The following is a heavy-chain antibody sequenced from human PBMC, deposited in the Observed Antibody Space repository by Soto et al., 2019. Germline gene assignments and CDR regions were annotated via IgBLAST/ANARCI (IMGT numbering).Heavy chain of an antibody. Sequence: QPGGSLRLSCAASGFTFRGHAMHWVRQAPGKGREWLAIIWNDGSNKFYAGSVQGRFTISRDNSKNTVYLQMNTLSAEDTAVYYCARALFPDVDIYAMDVWGQGTTVTVSS. CDR3: ARALFPDVDIYAMDV. D-gene: IGHD5-12*01. CDR1: GFTFRGHA. CDR2: IWNDGSNK. J-gene: IGHJ6*02. V-gene: IGHV3-33*01.